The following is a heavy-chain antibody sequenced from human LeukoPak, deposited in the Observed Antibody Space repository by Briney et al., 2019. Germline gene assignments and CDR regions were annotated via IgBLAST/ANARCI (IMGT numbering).Heavy chain of an antibody. J-gene: IGHJ5*02. CDR2: IYYSGST. CDR3: ARDSAVRDGGWFDP. Sequence: PSETLSLTCTVSGGSISSYYWSWIRQPPGKGLEWIGYIYYSGSTYYNPSLKSRVTISVDRSKNQFSLKLSSVTAADTAVYYCARDSAVRDGGWFDPWGQGTLVTVSS. D-gene: IGHD1-1*01. V-gene: IGHV4-59*12. CDR1: GGSISSYY.